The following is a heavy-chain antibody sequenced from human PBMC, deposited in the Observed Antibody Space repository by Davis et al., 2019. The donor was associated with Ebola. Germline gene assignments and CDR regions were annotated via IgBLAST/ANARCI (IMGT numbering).Heavy chain of an antibody. CDR3: ARDVMGSGGKYFDL. CDR2: ISGSGYTI. J-gene: IGHJ4*02. D-gene: IGHD1-26*01. CDR1: GFTFSDYY. Sequence: GESLKISCAASGFTFSDYYMTWIRQAPGKGLEWISAISGSGYTIYEADSVKGRFTISRDNRKNSLYLEMNSLRVEDTAVYYCARDVMGSGGKYFDLWGQGTLVTVSS. V-gene: IGHV3-11*01.